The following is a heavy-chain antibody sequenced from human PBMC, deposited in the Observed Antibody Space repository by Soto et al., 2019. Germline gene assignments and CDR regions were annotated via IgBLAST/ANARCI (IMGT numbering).Heavy chain of an antibody. CDR3: ARGTRIVGAAENWFDP. D-gene: IGHD1-26*01. CDR1: GGSISSSSCY. Sequence: LEMICVTCTVSGGSISSSSCYWGRNRKPPGKGLEWIGEIYHNGRTYYNPSLKSRVTMSVDTSKNQFSLNLSSVTAADTAMYYCARGTRIVGAAENWFDPWGQGTLVTVSS. CDR2: IYHNGRT. V-gene: IGHV4-39*07. J-gene: IGHJ5*02.